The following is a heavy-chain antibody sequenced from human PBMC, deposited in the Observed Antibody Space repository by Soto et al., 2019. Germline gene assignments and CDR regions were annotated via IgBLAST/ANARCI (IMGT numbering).Heavy chain of an antibody. CDR2: IYYSGST. D-gene: IGHD6-13*01. J-gene: IGHJ4*02. Sequence: QVQLQESGPGLVKPSETLSLTCTVSGGSISSYYWSWIRQPPGKGLEWIGYIYYSGSTNYNPTLKSRVTISVDTSKNQFSLKLSSVTAADTAVYYCARVSSSWYQGAFDYWGQGTLVTVSS. CDR1: GGSISSYY. V-gene: IGHV4-59*01. CDR3: ARVSSSWYQGAFDY.